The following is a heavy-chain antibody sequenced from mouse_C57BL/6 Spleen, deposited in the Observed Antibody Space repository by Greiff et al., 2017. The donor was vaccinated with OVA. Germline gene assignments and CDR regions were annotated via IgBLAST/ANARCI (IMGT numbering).Heavy chain of an antibody. V-gene: IGHV5-17*01. CDR1: GFTFSDYG. CDR2: ISSGRSTI. J-gene: IGHJ4*01. CDR3: AKGDAMDY. Sequence: EVQRVESGGGLVKPGGSLKLSCAASGFTFSDYGMHWVRQAPEKGLEWVAYISSGRSTIYYADTVKGRFTISRDNAKNTLFLPMTSLRSEDTAMYYCAKGDAMDYWGQGTSVTVSS.